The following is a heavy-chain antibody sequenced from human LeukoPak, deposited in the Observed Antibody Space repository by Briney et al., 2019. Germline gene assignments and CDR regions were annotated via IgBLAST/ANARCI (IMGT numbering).Heavy chain of an antibody. D-gene: IGHD5-18*01. CDR3: ARQGYSSTSDAFDV. Sequence: SETLSLTCFVSGVSISSFYWSWVRQPPGKGLGWIGYVYYGGSTTYNPSLMSRVTIPVDTSRRQFSLNLTSVTAADMAVYYCARQGYSSTSDAFDVWGQGTMVTVS. CDR2: VYYGGST. CDR1: GVSISSFY. J-gene: IGHJ3*01. V-gene: IGHV4-59*08.